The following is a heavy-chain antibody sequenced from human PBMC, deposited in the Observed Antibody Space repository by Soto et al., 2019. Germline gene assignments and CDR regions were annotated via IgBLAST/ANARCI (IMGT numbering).Heavy chain of an antibody. CDR1: GFTFSSYG. J-gene: IGHJ4*02. CDR3: AKDVAVAGLIDY. D-gene: IGHD6-19*01. Sequence: GGSLRLSCAASGFTFSSYGMHWVRQAPGKGLEWVAVISYDGSNKYYADSVKGRFTISRDNSKNTLYLQMNSLRAEDTAVYYCAKDVAVAGLIDYWGQGTLVTVSS. CDR2: ISYDGSNK. V-gene: IGHV3-30*18.